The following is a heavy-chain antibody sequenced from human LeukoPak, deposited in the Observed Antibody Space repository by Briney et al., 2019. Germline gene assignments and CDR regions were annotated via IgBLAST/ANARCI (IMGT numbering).Heavy chain of an antibody. V-gene: IGHV3-23*01. Sequence: GGSLRLSCASSGFSFSGYAMIWVRQAPGKGLELVSTISGSGASTFYADSVRGRFITSKDFPSNTVYLQMNSLRAEDTAVYYCAKGSRGYTNYYFDYWGQGTLVTVSS. D-gene: IGHD2-2*02. CDR2: ISGSGAST. CDR1: GFSFSGYA. CDR3: AKGSRGYTNYYFDY. J-gene: IGHJ4*02.